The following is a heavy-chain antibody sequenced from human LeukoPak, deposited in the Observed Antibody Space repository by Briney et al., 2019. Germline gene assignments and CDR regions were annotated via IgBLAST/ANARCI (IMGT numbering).Heavy chain of an antibody. V-gene: IGHV3-30*02. D-gene: IGHD3-3*01. CDR3: ARLDRYITIFGVVRWFDP. CDR2: IPYDGSNK. J-gene: IGHJ5*02. Sequence: GGSLRLSCAASGFTFSSYGMHWVRQAPGKGLEWVAFIPYDGSNKYYADSVKSRFTISRDNAKNTLFLQMNSLRAEDTAVYYCARLDRYITIFGVVRWFDPWGQGTLVTVSS. CDR1: GFTFSSYG.